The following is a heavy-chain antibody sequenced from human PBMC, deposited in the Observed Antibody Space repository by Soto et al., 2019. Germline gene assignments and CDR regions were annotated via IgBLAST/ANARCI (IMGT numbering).Heavy chain of an antibody. D-gene: IGHD3-10*01. CDR1: GFTFSSYG. J-gene: IGHJ4*02. V-gene: IGHV3-30*18. CDR2: ISYDGSNK. CDR3: AKEGKGERVRFGELSLIDY. Sequence: QVQLVESGGGVVQPGRSLRLSCAASGFTFSSYGMHWVRQAPGKGLEWVAVISYDGSNKYYADSVKSRFTISRDNSKNSLYLQMNSLRAEDTAVYYCAKEGKGERVRFGELSLIDYWGQGTLVTVSS.